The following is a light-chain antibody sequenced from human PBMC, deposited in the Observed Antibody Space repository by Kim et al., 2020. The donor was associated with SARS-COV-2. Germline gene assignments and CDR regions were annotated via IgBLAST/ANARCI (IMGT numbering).Light chain of an antibody. CDR2: LGS. V-gene: IGKV2-28*01. J-gene: IGKJ5*01. CDR3: MQALQTPSA. Sequence: PASISCRASQGLLHSNGYNYLDWYLQKPGQSPQLLIYLGSNRASGVPDRFSGSGSGTDFTLKISRVEAEDVGVYYCMQALQTPSAFGQGTRLEIK. CDR1: QGLLHSNGYNY.